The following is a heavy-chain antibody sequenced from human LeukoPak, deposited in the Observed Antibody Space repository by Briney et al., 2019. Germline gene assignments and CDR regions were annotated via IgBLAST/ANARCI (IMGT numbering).Heavy chain of an antibody. V-gene: IGHV3-7*05. CDR3: ARDPTGNDAFDI. D-gene: IGHD1-1*01. CDR1: GFTFSNFW. CDR2: IDKDGNEK. Sequence: GGSLRLSCAASGFTFSNFWLSWVRQAPGKGLEWVANIDKDGNEKYYVDSVKGRFTISRDNAKNSLYLQMNRLRAEDTAVYYCARDPTGNDAFDIWGQGTMVTVSS. J-gene: IGHJ3*02.